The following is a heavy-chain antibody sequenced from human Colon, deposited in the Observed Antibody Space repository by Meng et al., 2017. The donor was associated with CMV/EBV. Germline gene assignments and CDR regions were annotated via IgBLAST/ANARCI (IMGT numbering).Heavy chain of an antibody. CDR3: VRGNWVSDF. Sequence: QVQLQQWGAEVLKPSETLSLTHTVSADSFTGYHWTGIRQPPGKGPEWIGEINYRGSIHYNPSLESRVTISLDMSTNQLSLKLNSVTAADTAVYYCVRGNWVSDFWGQGTLVTVSS. D-gene: IGHD7-27*01. CDR1: ADSFTGYH. CDR2: INYRGSI. J-gene: IGHJ4*02. V-gene: IGHV4-34*01.